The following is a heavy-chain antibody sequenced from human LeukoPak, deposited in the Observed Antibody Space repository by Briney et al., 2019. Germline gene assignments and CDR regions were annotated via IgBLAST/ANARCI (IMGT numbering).Heavy chain of an antibody. V-gene: IGHV4-59*01. CDR2: IFHTGTT. J-gene: IGHJ3*02. D-gene: IGHD2-21*02. Sequence: SETLSLTCTVSGGSISPFYWSWLRQPPGKGLEWIGNIFHTGTTNYNPSLSSRLTISVDRSRNDFSLNLRSVTAADTAVYYCVRARDMAFDIWGLGTMVTVSS. CDR3: VRARDMAFDI. CDR1: GGSISPFY.